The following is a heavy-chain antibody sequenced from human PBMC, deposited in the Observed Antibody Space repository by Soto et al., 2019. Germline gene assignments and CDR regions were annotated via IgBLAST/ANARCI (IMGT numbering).Heavy chain of an antibody. CDR1: GFTFSSHP. CDR3: VRGIAYNWFDP. CDR2: ISGSSTTI. V-gene: IGHV3-48*01. J-gene: IGHJ5*02. Sequence: GGSLRLSCAASGFTFSSHPMNWVRQAPGKGPEWISYISGSSTTIYYADAVKGRFTISRDNAQNSLYLQMNSLRAEDTAFYYFVRGIAYNWFDPWGQGTLVTVSS.